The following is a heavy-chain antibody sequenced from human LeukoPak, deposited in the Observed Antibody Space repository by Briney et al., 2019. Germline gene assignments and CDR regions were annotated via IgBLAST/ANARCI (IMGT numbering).Heavy chain of an antibody. J-gene: IGHJ6*03. CDR2: IYHSGST. CDR3: ARGPAGYYYMDV. Sequence: TLSLTCAVSGGSISSGGYSWSWIRQPPGKGLEWIGYIYHSGSTYYNPSLKSRVTISVDTSKNQFSLKLSSVTAADTAVYYCARGPAGYYYMDVWGKGTTVTVSS. V-gene: IGHV4-30-2*01. CDR1: GGSISSGGYS. D-gene: IGHD6-25*01.